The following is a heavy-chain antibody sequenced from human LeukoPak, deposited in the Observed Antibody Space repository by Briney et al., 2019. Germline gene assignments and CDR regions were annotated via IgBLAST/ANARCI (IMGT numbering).Heavy chain of an antibody. J-gene: IGHJ4*02. CDR3: ARDRFSSSFDY. Sequence: SETLSLTCTVSGGSINNYYWNWIRQPAGKGLEWIGRIYTSGSTNYNPSLKSRVTMAIDTSKNQLSLKLSSVTAADTAVYYCARDRFSSSFDYWGQGTLVTVSS. D-gene: IGHD6-6*01. CDR1: GGSINNYY. V-gene: IGHV4-4*07. CDR2: IYTSGST.